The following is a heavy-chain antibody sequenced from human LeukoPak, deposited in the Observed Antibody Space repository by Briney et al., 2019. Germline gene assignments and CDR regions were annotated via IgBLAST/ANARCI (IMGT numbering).Heavy chain of an antibody. CDR2: ISYDGSNK. D-gene: IGHD3-16*01. J-gene: IGHJ4*02. CDR3: AGAGFDY. Sequence: PGRSLRLSCAASGFTFSSHAMHWVRQAPGKGLEWVAVISYDGSNKYYADSVKGRFTISRDNSKNTLYLQMNSLRAEDTAVYYCAGAGFDYWGQGTLVTVSS. CDR1: GFTFSSHA. V-gene: IGHV3-30*04.